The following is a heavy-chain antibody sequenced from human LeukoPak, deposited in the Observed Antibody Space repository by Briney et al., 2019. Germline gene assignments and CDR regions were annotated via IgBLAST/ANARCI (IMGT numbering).Heavy chain of an antibody. J-gene: IGHJ4*02. Sequence: SETLSLTCTVSGGSISSYYWSWIRQSPGKGLEWIGYIFYSGSTNYNSSLKSRVTISVDTSKDQFSLRLSSVTAADTAVYYCARHPSAQSSFDNWGQGTLVTVSS. D-gene: IGHD6-6*01. CDR2: IFYSGST. V-gene: IGHV4-59*08. CDR1: GGSISSYY. CDR3: ARHPSAQSSFDN.